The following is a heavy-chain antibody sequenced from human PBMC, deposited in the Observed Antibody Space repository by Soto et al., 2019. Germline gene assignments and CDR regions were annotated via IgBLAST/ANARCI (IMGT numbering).Heavy chain of an antibody. J-gene: IGHJ4*02. D-gene: IGHD3-3*01. CDR2: ISAYNGNT. CDR1: GYTFTSYG. CDR3: ARAYDFWSGYSPSFDY. Sequence: ASVKVSCKASGYTFTSYGISWVRQAPGQGLEWMGWISAYNGNTNYAQKLQGRVTMTTDTSTSTAYMELRSPRSDDTAVYYCARAYDFWSGYSPSFDYWGQGTLVTVSS. V-gene: IGHV1-18*04.